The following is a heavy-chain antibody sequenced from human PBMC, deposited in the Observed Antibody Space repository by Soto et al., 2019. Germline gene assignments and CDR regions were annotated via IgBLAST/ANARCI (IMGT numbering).Heavy chain of an antibody. CDR1: GFTFSSYA. Sequence: GGSLRLSCSASGFTFSSYAMHWVRQAPAKGLEYVSAISSNGGSTYYADSVKGRFTISRDNSKNTLYLQMSSLRAEDTAVYYCVKSGSAAAGINWYFDLWGRGTLVTVSS. CDR3: VKSGSAAAGINWYFDL. CDR2: ISSNGGST. J-gene: IGHJ2*01. V-gene: IGHV3-64D*06. D-gene: IGHD6-13*01.